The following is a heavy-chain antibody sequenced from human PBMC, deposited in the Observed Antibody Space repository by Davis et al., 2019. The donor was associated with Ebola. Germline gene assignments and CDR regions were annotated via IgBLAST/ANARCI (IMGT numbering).Heavy chain of an antibody. V-gene: IGHV2-26*01. J-gene: IGHJ6*02. CDR1: GFSLSNARMG. CDR3: ARMVNDGYSYGFYYYYYGMDV. D-gene: IGHD5-18*01. CDR2: IFSNDEK. Sequence: SGPTLVKPTETLTLTCTVSGFSLSNARMGVSWIRQPPGKALEWLAHIFSNDEKSYSTSLKSRLTISKDTSKSQVVLTMTNMDPVDTATYYCARMVNDGYSYGFYYYYYGMDVWGQGTTVTVSS.